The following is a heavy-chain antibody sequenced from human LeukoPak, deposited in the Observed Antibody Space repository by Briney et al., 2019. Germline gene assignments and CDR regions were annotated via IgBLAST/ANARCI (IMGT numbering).Heavy chain of an antibody. D-gene: IGHD2-2*01. CDR3: AKDVVGHQWVENY. J-gene: IGHJ4*02. CDR2: IHYDGPEK. V-gene: IGHV3-30*02. CDR1: GFIFCNYG. Sequence: GGSLRLSCAASGFIFCNYGIHWVRQAPGKGLEWVAFIHYDGPEKYYGDSVKGRFTISRDNSKNTVYLQMNSLRPEDTGVYYCAKDVVGHQWVENYWGQGTLVTVSS.